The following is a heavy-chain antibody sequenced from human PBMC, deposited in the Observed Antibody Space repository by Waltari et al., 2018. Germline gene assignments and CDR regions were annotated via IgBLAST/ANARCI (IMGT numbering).Heavy chain of an antibody. CDR1: GFTFSDYA. Sequence: EVQLLESGGGLVQPVGSLRLSCAASGFTFSDYAMTWGRQAPGKGLEWVSLISGSGATTYYADSVKGRFTISRDNSKDTLFLQMNSLRAEDTAVYYCATDRNEYIRSIDYWGQGTLVTVSS. V-gene: IGHV3-23*01. CDR3: ATDRNEYIRSIDY. CDR2: ISGSGATT. J-gene: IGHJ4*02. D-gene: IGHD3-3*01.